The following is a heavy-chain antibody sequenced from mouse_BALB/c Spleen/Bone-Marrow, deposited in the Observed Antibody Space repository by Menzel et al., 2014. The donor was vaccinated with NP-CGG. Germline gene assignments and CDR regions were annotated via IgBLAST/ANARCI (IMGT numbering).Heavy chain of an antibody. V-gene: IGHV1-52*01. Sequence: QVQLQQSGPDLVRPGSSVKMSCKASDYTFTTYWMHWVKVRPGQGLEWIGMIDPSTSETRLNQKFKDKATLIVDKSSNTAYMQLSSLTSEDSAVYYCARRTLAMDYWGQGTSVTVSS. CDR1: DYTFTTYW. CDR2: IDPSTSET. J-gene: IGHJ4*01. CDR3: ARRTLAMDY.